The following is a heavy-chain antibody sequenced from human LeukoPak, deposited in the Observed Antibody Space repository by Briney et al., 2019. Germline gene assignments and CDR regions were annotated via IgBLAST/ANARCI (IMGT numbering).Heavy chain of an antibody. Sequence: GESLKISCKGSGYSFTSYWIGWVRQRPGKGLEWMGFIYPGDSDTRYSPSFQGQVTISADKSISTAYLQWSSLKASDTAMYYCARSTSPRYYYDSSGSYYFDYWGQGTLVTVSS. CDR3: ARSTSPRYYYDSSGSYYFDY. J-gene: IGHJ4*02. CDR2: IYPGDSDT. V-gene: IGHV5-51*01. CDR1: GYSFTSYW. D-gene: IGHD3-22*01.